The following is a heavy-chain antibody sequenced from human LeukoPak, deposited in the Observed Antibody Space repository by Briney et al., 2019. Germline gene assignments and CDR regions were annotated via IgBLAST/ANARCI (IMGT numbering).Heavy chain of an antibody. CDR3: ASRKLGNDY. D-gene: IGHD7-27*01. V-gene: IGHV4-59*02. CDR2: IYHTGST. Sequence: SETLSPTCTISGGSVSDYYWSWIRQSPGKGLEWIGYIYHTGSTSYSPSLKSRVTISADTSQNQFSLKLSSVTAADTAVYYCASRKLGNDYWGQGTLVTVSS. CDR1: GGSVSDYY. J-gene: IGHJ4*02.